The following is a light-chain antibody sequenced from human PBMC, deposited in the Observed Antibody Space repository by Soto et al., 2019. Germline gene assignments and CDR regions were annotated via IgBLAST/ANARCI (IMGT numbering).Light chain of an antibody. Sequence: EMVLTQSPGTLSLSPGEGATLSCRASQSINSFLAWYQQRRGQAPRLLIHGASNRATGIPDRFSGSGSGTDFTLTISRLEPEDLAVYYCQQYCGSPRTFGQGTKVEVK. V-gene: IGKV3-20*01. CDR1: QSINSF. J-gene: IGKJ1*01. CDR2: GAS. CDR3: QQYCGSPRT.